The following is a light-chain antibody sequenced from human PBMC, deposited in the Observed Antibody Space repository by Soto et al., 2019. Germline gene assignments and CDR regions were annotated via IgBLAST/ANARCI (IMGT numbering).Light chain of an antibody. CDR1: SSDVGSYNL. V-gene: IGLV2-23*01. CDR3: CSYVSDSMVL. Sequence: QSALTQPASVSGSPGQSITISCTGTSSDVGSYNLVSWYQHHPGKAPKLMIYEGTKRPSGVSNRFSGSKSGNTASLTVSGLLAEDEADYYCCSYVSDSMVLFGGGIQLTVL. CDR2: EGT. J-gene: IGLJ7*01.